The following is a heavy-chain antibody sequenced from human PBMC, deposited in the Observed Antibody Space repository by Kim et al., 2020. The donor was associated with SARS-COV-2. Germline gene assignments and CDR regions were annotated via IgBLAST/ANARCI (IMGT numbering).Heavy chain of an antibody. Sequence: ASVKVSCKASGYTFSSYGIHWVRQVPGQRLEWMAWINADSGKTQYSQRFQDRVSITRDTSATTVYMELNGLTSEDTAVYFCARGKADILRYFARGGDHPYFEHWGQGTMITVSS. J-gene: IGHJ1*01. CDR1: GYTFSSYG. CDR2: INADSGKT. V-gene: IGHV1-3*01. CDR3: ARGKADILRYFARGGDHPYFEH. D-gene: IGHD3-9*01.